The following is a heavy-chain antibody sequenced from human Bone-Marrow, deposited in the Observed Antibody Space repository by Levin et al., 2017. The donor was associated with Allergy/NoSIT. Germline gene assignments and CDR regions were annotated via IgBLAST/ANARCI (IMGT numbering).Heavy chain of an antibody. J-gene: IGHJ5*02. Sequence: GGSLRLSCAASGFTFSSYGMHWVRQAPGKGLEWVAVIWYDGSNKYYADSVKGRFTISRDNSKNTLYLQMNSLRAEDTAVYYCARKAAAGTWFDPWGQGTLVTVSS. CDR1: GFTFSSYG. CDR3: ARKAAAGTWFDP. V-gene: IGHV3-33*01. CDR2: IWYDGSNK. D-gene: IGHD6-13*01.